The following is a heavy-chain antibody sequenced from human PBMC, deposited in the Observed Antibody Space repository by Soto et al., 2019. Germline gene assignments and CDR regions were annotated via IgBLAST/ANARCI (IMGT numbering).Heavy chain of an antibody. V-gene: IGHV4-61*01. CDR1: GGSVSSGSYY. CDR3: ARGIEGWYQGRYYYGMDV. CDR2: IYYSGST. Sequence: QVQLQESGPGLVKPSETLSLTCTVSGGSVSSGSYYWSWIRQPPGKGLEWIGYIYYSGSTNYNPSLQRQVTISVDTSKNQFSLKLSSVTAADTAVYYCARGIEGWYQGRYYYGMDVWGQGTTVTVSS. J-gene: IGHJ6*02. D-gene: IGHD6-19*01.